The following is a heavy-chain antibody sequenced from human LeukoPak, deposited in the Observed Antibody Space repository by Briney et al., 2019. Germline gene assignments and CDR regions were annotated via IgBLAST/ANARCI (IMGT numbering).Heavy chain of an antibody. D-gene: IGHD6-6*01. J-gene: IGHJ5*02. CDR1: GGSISSSSYY. Sequence: SETLSLTCTVSGGSISSSSYYWGWIRQPPGKGLEWIGSIYYSGSTYYNPSLKSRVTISVDTSKNQFSLKLSSVTAADTAVYYCARRVSIAAREPSNWFVPWGQGTLVTVSS. V-gene: IGHV4-39*01. CDR2: IYYSGST. CDR3: ARRVSIAAREPSNWFVP.